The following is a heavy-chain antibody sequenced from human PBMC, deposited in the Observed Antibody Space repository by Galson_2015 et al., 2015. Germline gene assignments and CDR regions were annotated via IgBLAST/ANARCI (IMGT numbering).Heavy chain of an antibody. CDR3: ARGPFAPYYDGTGYSLTWFES. V-gene: IGHV1-69*06. J-gene: IGHJ5*01. Sequence: SVKVSCKASGGTFRDYAISWMRQAPGQGLEWMGGAIPIFGTPIYAQKFQGRVTITADKSTATAYMELSRLRSEDTAVFYCARGPFAPYYDGTGYSLTWFESWGQGTLVTVSS. CDR1: GGTFRDYA. CDR2: AIPIFGTP. D-gene: IGHD3-22*01.